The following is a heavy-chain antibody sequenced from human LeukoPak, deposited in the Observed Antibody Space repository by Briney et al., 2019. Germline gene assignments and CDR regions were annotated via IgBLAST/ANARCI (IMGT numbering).Heavy chain of an antibody. CDR2: MWNAKSEK. CDR1: GFSFSNYA. J-gene: IGHJ3*01. Sequence: QSGGSLRLSCAASGFSFSNYAMHWVRQAPGKGLEWVAVMWNAKSEKHYTASVKGRFTISRDNSKNTLYLQMNSLRAEDTAVYYCAKDQNYFDNSGYFTPDAFDVWGHGTAVIVSS. D-gene: IGHD3-22*01. CDR3: AKDQNYFDNSGYFTPDAFDV. V-gene: IGHV3-30*02.